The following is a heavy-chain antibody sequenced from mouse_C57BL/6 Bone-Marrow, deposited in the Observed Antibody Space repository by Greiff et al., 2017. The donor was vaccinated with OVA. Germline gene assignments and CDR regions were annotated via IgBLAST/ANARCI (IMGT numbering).Heavy chain of an antibody. J-gene: IGHJ1*03. D-gene: IGHD1-1*01. V-gene: IGHV1-55*01. CDR2: IYPGSGST. CDR1: GYTFTSYW. CDR3: ARGHYYGSSCPYWYFDV. Sequence: QVQLQQPGAELVKPGASVKMSCKASGYTFTSYWITWVKQRPGQGLEWIGDIYPGSGSTNYNEKFKSKATLTVDTSSSTAYMQLSSLTSEDSAVYYCARGHYYGSSCPYWYFDVWGTGTTVTVSS.